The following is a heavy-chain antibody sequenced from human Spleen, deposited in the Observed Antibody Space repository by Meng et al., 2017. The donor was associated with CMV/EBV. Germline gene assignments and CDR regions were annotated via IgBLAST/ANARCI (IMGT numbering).Heavy chain of an antibody. CDR1: GFSFSSFA. CDR2: RSDRGDYT. V-gene: IGHV3-23*01. CDR3: ARDQGTGWYSDDAFDI. D-gene: IGHD6-19*01. J-gene: IGHJ3*02. Sequence: GGSLRLSCAASGFSFSSFAMSWVRQAPEKGLEWVSTRSDRGDYTYYADSVMGRFTISRDNSKNTLFLQMNSLRAEDTAVYYCARDQGTGWYSDDAFDIWGQGTMVTVSS.